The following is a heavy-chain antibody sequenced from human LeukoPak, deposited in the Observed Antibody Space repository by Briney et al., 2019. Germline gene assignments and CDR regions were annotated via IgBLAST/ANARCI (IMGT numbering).Heavy chain of an antibody. CDR1: GFTFSSST. Sequence: GGSLRLSCAASGFTFSSSTINWVRQAPGQGLQWVSSISGSGSYIYYADSVKGRFTVSRDNAKNSLSLQMNSLRAEDTAVYYCARDDYFDISGYYSDNAFDIWGQGTMVTVSS. CDR3: ARDDYFDISGYYSDNAFDI. J-gene: IGHJ3*02. D-gene: IGHD3-22*01. V-gene: IGHV3-21*01. CDR2: ISGSGSYI.